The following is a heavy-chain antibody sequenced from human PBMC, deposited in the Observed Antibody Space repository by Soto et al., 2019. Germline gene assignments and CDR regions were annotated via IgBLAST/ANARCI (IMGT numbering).Heavy chain of an antibody. CDR2: ISYDGSNK. CDR1: GFTFSSYG. D-gene: IGHD3-10*01. V-gene: IGHV3-30*18. Sequence: QVQLVESGGGVVQPGRSLRLSCAASGFTFSSYGIHWVRQAPGKGLERGAVISYDGSNKYYADSVKGRFTISRDNSKNTLYLQMNSLRAEDQAEYYCAKDRGLYYCGIDVWGEGTTVTVSS. CDR3: AKDRGLYYCGIDV. J-gene: IGHJ6*04.